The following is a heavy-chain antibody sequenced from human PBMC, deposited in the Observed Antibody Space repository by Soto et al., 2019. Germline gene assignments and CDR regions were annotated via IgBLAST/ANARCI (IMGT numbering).Heavy chain of an antibody. CDR2: IKHSGST. D-gene: IGHD4-17*01. J-gene: IGHJ5*02. CDR1: VGSFRGYY. CDR3: ARAGDYAWFDP. V-gene: IGHV4-34*01. Sequence: SETLSLTCAVYVGSFRGYYWNWIRQPPGKGLEWIGEIKHSGSTKYNPSLQSRVVISVDPSKNQFSLKLSSVTAADTAIYYCARAGDYAWFDPWGQGTPVTVSS.